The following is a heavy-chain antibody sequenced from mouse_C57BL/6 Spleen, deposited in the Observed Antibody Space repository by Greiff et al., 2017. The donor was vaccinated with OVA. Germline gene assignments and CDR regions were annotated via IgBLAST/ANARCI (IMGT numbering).Heavy chain of an antibody. CDR3: ARFPDYYGSSLSFDV. CDR2: IWTGGGT. V-gene: IGHV2-9-1*01. J-gene: IGHJ1*03. CDR1: GFSLTSYA. D-gene: IGHD1-1*01. Sequence: VKLVESGPGLVAPSQSLSITCTVSGFSLTSYAISWVRQPPGKGLEWLGVIWTGGGTNYNSALKSRLSISKDNSKSQVFLKMNSLQTDDTARYYCARFPDYYGSSLSFDVWGTGTTVTVSS.